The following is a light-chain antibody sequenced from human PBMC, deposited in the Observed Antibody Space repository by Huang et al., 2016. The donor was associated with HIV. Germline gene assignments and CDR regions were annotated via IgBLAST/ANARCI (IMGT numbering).Light chain of an antibody. J-gene: IGKJ2*01. CDR1: QSLSSSF. V-gene: IGKV3-20*01. CDR3: QQYGTSPYT. Sequence: EVVLTQSPDTLSSSPGERVTVSCRASQSLSSSFIAWYRQRPGQAPRLLLYGASTRATDIPDRFSGSGSGTDFTLTISRLEPADFAMYYCQQYGTSPYTFGQGTNLEIK. CDR2: GAS.